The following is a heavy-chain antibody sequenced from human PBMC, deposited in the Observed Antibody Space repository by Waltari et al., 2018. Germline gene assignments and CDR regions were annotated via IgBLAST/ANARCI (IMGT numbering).Heavy chain of an antibody. Sequence: QVQLVQSGAAVRKPGASVKVSCTVSGYAFTGYYLPWLRQAPAQDLEWMGWINPYTGATKSAQRFQGRVTMTSDTSTSTAYMELTRLRSDDTAVYYCARALSRHIGYGPPFGYWGQGTLVTVSS. J-gene: IGHJ4*02. CDR2: INPYTGAT. V-gene: IGHV1-2*02. CDR1: GYAFTGYY. CDR3: ARALSRHIGYGPPFGY. D-gene: IGHD5-18*01.